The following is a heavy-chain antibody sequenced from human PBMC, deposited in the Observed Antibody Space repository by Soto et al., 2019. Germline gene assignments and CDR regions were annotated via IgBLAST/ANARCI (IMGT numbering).Heavy chain of an antibody. CDR1: GYTFTGYY. V-gene: IGHV1-2*04. CDR2: INPNSGGT. CDR3: ARDLMAHYYGSGSYPCYYGMDV. J-gene: IGHJ6*02. Sequence: ASVKVSCKASGYTFTGYYMHWVRQAPGQGLEWMGWINPNSGGTNYAQKFQGWVTMTRDTSISTAYMELSRLRSDDTAVYYCARDLMAHYYGSGSYPCYYGMDVWGEGSTAT. D-gene: IGHD3-10*01.